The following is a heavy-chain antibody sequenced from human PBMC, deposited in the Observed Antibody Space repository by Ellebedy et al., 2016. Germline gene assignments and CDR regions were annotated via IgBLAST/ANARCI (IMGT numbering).Heavy chain of an antibody. V-gene: IGHV1-69*10. CDR1: GGTFSTYG. CDR3: ATEKEAFDI. CDR2: IIPILGIA. J-gene: IGHJ3*02. Sequence: ASVQVSCKASGGTFSTYGISWVRQAPGQGLEWMGGIIPILGIANYAQRFQGRVTITADKSTSTAYMELNSLRSDDTALYYCATEKEAFDIWGQGTLVTVSS.